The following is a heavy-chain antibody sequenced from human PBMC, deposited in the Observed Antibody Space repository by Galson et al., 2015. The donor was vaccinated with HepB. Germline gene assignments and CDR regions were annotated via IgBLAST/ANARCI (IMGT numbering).Heavy chain of an antibody. CDR3: ARAPRVGEVIYYGMDV. Sequence: SVKVSCKASGGTFSSYAISWVRQAHGQGLEWVGGIIPIFGTANYAQRFQGRVTITADESTSTAYMELSSLRSEDTAVYYCARAPRVGEVIYYGMDVWGQGTTVTVSS. D-gene: IGHD3-10*01. CDR2: IIPIFGTA. J-gene: IGHJ6*02. CDR1: GGTFSSYA. V-gene: IGHV1-69*13.